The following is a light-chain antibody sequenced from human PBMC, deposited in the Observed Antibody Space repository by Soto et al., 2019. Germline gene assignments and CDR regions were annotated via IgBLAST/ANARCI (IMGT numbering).Light chain of an antibody. J-gene: IGKJ2*01. CDR1: QSLVHSDGNTY. CDR2: KVS. CDR3: MQGTHWPPYT. V-gene: IGKV2-30*02. Sequence: DVVLTQSPLSLPVTLGQPASISCRSSQSLVHSDGNTYLNWFHQGPGQSPRRLIYKVSNRDSGVPDRFRGSGSGSDFTLKISTVEAEDVGVYYCMQGTHWPPYTFGQGTKLEIK.